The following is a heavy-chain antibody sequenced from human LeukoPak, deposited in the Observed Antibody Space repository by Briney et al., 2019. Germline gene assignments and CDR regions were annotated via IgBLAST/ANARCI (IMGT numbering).Heavy chain of an antibody. Sequence: ASLKVSCKASGYTFTGYYMHWVRQAPGQGLEWMGWINPDSCGTNYAQTFQGRVTMTRDTSISTAYMELSRLRSDDTAVYYCARDQEQQQLYDYWGQGTLVTVSS. D-gene: IGHD6-13*01. J-gene: IGHJ4*02. CDR2: INPDSCGT. CDR1: GYTFTGYY. CDR3: ARDQEQQQLYDY. V-gene: IGHV1-2*02.